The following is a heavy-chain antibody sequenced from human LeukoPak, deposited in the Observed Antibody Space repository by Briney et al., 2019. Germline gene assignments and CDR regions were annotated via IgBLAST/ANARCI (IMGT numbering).Heavy chain of an antibody. CDR3: AREEEQLPFDY. V-gene: IGHV3-21*01. CDR1: GFTFSNAW. Sequence: PGGSLRLSCAASGFTFSNAWMSWVRQAPGKGLEWVSFISSRSSYIDYADSVKGRFTISRDNAKNSLYLEMNSLRAEDTAVYYCAREEEQLPFDYWGQGTLVTVSS. D-gene: IGHD6-6*01. CDR2: ISSRSSYI. J-gene: IGHJ4*02.